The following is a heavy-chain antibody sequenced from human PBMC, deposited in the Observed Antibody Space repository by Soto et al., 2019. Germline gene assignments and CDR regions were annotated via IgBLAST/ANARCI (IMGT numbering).Heavy chain of an antibody. CDR2: IIPIFGTA. Sequence: SVKVSCKASGGTFSSYAISWVRQAPGQGLEWMGGIIPIFGTANYAQKFQGRVTITADESTSTAYMELSSLRSEDTAVYYCARAFVVVVVAAWVGGMDVWGQGTTVTVSS. V-gene: IGHV1-69*13. CDR3: ARAFVVVVVAAWVGGMDV. CDR1: GGTFSSYA. D-gene: IGHD2-15*01. J-gene: IGHJ6*02.